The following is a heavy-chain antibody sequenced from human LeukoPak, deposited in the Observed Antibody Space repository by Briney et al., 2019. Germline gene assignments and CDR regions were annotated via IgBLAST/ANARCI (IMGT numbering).Heavy chain of an antibody. CDR2: ISSDGSDK. CDR3: ARVDRALDY. Sequence: GGSLRLSCGASGFSFRSYTMHWVRQAPGKGLEWLAVISSDGSDKYYADSVKGRFTISRDNSKNTLYVQMNNLRPEDTAVYYCARVDRALDYWGQGALVTVSS. CDR1: GFSFRSYT. J-gene: IGHJ4*02. D-gene: IGHD1-14*01. V-gene: IGHV3-30*04.